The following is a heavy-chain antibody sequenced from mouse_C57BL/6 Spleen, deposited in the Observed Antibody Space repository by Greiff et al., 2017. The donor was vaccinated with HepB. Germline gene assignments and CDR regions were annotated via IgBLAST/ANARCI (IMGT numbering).Heavy chain of an antibody. CDR1: GIDFSRYW. J-gene: IGHJ1*03. Sequence: AASGIDFSRYWMSWVRRAPGKGLEWIGEINPDSSTINYAPSLKDKFIISRDNAKNTLYLQMSKVRSEDTALYYCARGGLLRSPYWYFDVWGTGTTVTVSS. CDR3: ARGGLLRSPYWYFDV. CDR2: INPDSSTI. V-gene: IGHV4-1*01. D-gene: IGHD1-1*01.